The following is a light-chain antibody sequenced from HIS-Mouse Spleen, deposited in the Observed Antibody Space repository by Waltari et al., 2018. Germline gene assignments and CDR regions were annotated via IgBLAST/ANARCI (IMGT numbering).Light chain of an antibody. V-gene: IGLV3-19*01. Sequence: SSELTQDPAVSVPLRQTVRITCQGDSLRSYFASWYQQKPGQAPVLVIYGKNNRPSGIPDRFSGSSSGNTASLTITGAQAEDEADYYCNSRDSSGNHWVFGGGTKLTVL. CDR2: GKN. J-gene: IGLJ3*02. CDR3: NSRDSSGNHWV. CDR1: SLRSYF.